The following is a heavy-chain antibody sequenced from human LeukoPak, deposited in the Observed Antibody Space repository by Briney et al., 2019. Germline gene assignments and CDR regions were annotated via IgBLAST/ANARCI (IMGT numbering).Heavy chain of an antibody. V-gene: IGHV1-2*02. CDR1: GYTFTGHF. J-gene: IGHJ5*02. Sequence: ASVKVSCKASGYTFTGHFIRWVRQAPGQGLEWMGWINPQSGSTSYAQPFQGRVVMTLDTSVNSVYMEMSSLGYDDTATYFCARDRADEYSAGSYVSFDPWGRGTPLTVSS. CDR2: INPQSGST. D-gene: IGHD3-10*01. CDR3: ARDRADEYSAGSYVSFDP.